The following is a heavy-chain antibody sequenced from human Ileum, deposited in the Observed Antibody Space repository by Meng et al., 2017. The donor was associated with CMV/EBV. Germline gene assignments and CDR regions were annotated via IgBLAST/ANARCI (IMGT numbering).Heavy chain of an antibody. CDR3: ASSFHGSGSPDH. V-gene: IGHV3-66*01. CDR2: MYDSGTT. D-gene: IGHD3-10*01. Sequence: VQSGGGLVQPGGSLRFSCAASGFTISDNSMNWFRQAPGKGPEWVSLMYDSGTTKYADSVKGRFTISRDNSKNTLYLQMTSLRPEDTAVYYCASSFHGSGSPDHWGQGTLVTVSS. J-gene: IGHJ5*02. CDR1: GFTISDNS.